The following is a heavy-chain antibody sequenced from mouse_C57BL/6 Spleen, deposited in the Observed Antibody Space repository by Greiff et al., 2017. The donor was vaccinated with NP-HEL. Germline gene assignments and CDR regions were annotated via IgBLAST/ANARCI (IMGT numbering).Heavy chain of an antibody. V-gene: IGHV1-69*01. CDR2: IDPSDSYT. CDR3: LAGPYYDAMNY. Sequence: VQLQQSGAELVMPGASVKLSCKASGYTFTSYWMHWVKQRPGQGLEWIGEIDPSDSYTSYNQKFKGKSTLTVDKSSSTAYMQLSSLTSVDSAVYYCLAGPYYDAMNYWGQGTSVTVAS. J-gene: IGHJ4*01. CDR1: GYTFTSYW. D-gene: IGHD1-1*01.